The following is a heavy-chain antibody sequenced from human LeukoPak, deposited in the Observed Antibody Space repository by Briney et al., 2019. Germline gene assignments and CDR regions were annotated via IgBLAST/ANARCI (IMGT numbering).Heavy chain of an antibody. CDR3: AKSQRGYYPRRTYYYYMDV. D-gene: IGHD1-26*01. CDR2: ISSSSSYI. V-gene: IGHV3-21*04. Sequence: PGGSLRLSCAASGFIFSTYSMNWVRQAPGKGLEWVSFISSSSSYIYFADSVKGRFTISRDNSKKTLYLQLNSLRAEDTAVYYCAKSQRGYYPRRTYYYYMDVWGKGTTVTVSS. CDR1: GFIFSTYS. J-gene: IGHJ6*03.